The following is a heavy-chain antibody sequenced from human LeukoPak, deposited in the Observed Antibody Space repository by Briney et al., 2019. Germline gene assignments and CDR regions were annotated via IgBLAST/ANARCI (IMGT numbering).Heavy chain of an antibody. CDR2: IYYSGNT. V-gene: IGHV4-39*01. CDR3: ARSEWELLREFDY. CDR1: DGSISSSSYY. J-gene: IGHJ4*02. D-gene: IGHD1-26*01. Sequence: PSETLSLTCTVSDGSISSSSYYWGWIRQPPGKGLEWIGSIYYSGNTYYNPSLKSRVTISVDTSKNQFSLKLSSVTAADTAVYYCARSEWELLREFDYWGQGTLVTVSS.